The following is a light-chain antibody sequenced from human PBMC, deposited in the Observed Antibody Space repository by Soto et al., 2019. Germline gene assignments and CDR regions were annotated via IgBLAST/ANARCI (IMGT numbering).Light chain of an antibody. CDR3: QQSYSTPPIT. J-gene: IGKJ5*01. Sequence: DIQMTKSPSSLSASVGDRVTITCRVSQSISSYLNWYQQKPGKAPKLLIYAASSLQSGVPSRFSGSGSGTDFTLTISSLQPEDFATYYCQQSYSTPPITFGQGTRLEI. CDR1: QSISSY. CDR2: AAS. V-gene: IGKV1-39*01.